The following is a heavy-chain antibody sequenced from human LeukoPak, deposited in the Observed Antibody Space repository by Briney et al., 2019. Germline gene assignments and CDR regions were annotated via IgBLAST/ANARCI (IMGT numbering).Heavy chain of an antibody. Sequence: ASVKVSCKASGYTFTGYYMHWVRQAPGHGLEWMGWINPNSGGTNYAQKFQGWVTMTRDTSISTAYMELSRLRSDDTAVYYCARAPAIAVAGDAFDIWGQGTMVTVSS. CDR3: ARAPAIAVAGDAFDI. V-gene: IGHV1-2*04. CDR1: GYTFTGYY. J-gene: IGHJ3*02. CDR2: INPNSGGT. D-gene: IGHD6-19*01.